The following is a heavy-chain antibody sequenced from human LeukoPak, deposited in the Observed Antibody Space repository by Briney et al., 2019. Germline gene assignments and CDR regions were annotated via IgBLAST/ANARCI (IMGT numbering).Heavy chain of an antibody. Sequence: GGSLRLSCAASGFTFSSYAMSWVRQAPGKGLEWVSAISGSGGSTYYADSVKGRFTISRDNSKNTLYLQMNSLRAEDTAVYYCAKDMGRRNFAVDVYYFDYWGQGTLVTVSS. V-gene: IGHV3-23*01. J-gene: IGHJ4*02. CDR3: AKDMGRRNFAVDVYYFDY. D-gene: IGHD6-19*01. CDR2: ISGSGGST. CDR1: GFTFSSYA.